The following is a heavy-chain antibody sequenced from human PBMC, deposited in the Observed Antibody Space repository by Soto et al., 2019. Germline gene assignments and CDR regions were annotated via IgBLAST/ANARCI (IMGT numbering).Heavy chain of an antibody. D-gene: IGHD5-18*01. CDR1: ELARSSCA. CDR2: ISGSGGST. Sequence: GGSQVLSSTASELARSSCAMSWGRQDAGRGLEWVSAISGSGGSTYYADVVKGRFTISRDNSKNTLYLQMNSLRAEDTAVYYCAKDFGGYSYGYEDISNDYWGQGTLVTVSS. CDR3: AKDFGGYSYGYEDISNDY. V-gene: IGHV3-23*01. J-gene: IGHJ4*02.